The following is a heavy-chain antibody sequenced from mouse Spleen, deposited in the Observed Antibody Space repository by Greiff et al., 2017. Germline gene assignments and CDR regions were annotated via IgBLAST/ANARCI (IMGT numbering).Heavy chain of an antibody. Sequence: VQLQQPGAELVRPGSSVKLSCKASGYTFTSYWMDWVKQRPGQGLEWIGNIYPSDSETHYNQKFKDKATLTVDKSSSTAYMQLSSLTSEDSAVYYCARDWGYWYFDVWGAGTTVTVSS. J-gene: IGHJ1*01. V-gene: IGHV1-61*01. CDR1: GYTFTSYW. CDR2: IYPSDSET. CDR3: ARDWGYWYFDV.